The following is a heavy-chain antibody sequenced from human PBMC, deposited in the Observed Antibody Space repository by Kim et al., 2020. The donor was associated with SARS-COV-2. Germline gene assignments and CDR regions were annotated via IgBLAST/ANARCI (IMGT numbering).Heavy chain of an antibody. CDR3: AATGLFLAHYYGMDV. CDR1: GYTFTSYD. D-gene: IGHD3-3*01. CDR2: ISAYNGDT. Sequence: ASVKVSCKASGYTFTSYDINWVRQAPGQGLEWMGWISAYNGDTNYAQKLQGRVTMTTDTSTSTAYMELRSLRSDDTAVYYCAATGLFLAHYYGMDVWGQGTTVTVSS. V-gene: IGHV1-18*01. J-gene: IGHJ6*02.